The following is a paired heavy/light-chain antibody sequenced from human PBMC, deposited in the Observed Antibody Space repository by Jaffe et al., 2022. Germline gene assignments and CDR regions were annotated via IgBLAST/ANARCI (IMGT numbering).Heavy chain of an antibody. V-gene: IGHV3-53*02. D-gene: IGHD6-13*01. CDR2: IYSGGNT. J-gene: IGHJ4*02. CDR1: GFTVSSNY. CDR3: ARARLGAAGYFDY. Sequence: EVQLVETGGGLIQPGGSLRLSCAASGFTVSSNYMSWVRQAPGKGLEWVSVIYSGGNTYYADSVKGRFTISRDNSKNTLYLQMNSLRAEDTAVYRCARARLGAAGYFDYWGQGTLVTVSS.
Light chain of an antibody. CDR2: WAS. CDR3: QQYYNSPWT. J-gene: IGKJ1*01. CDR1: QSVLYSSNNKNY. Sequence: DIVMTQSPDSLAVSLGERATINCKSSQSVLYSSNNKNYLAWYQQKPGQPPKLLIYWASTRESGVPDRFSGSGSGTDFTLTISSLQAEDVAVYYCQQYYNSPWTFGLGTKVEIK. V-gene: IGKV4-1*01.